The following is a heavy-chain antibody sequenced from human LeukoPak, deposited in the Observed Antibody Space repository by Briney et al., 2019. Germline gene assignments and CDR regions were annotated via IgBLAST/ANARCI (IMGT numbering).Heavy chain of an antibody. J-gene: IGHJ6*03. V-gene: IGHV3-21*01. CDR1: GSTFSSYS. D-gene: IGHD6-13*01. CDR2: ISSSSSYI. CDR3: ARDGVGYSSSWDLNYYYYYMDV. Sequence: PGGSLRLSCAASGSTFSSYSMNWVRQAPGKGLEWVSSISSSSSYIYYADSVKGRFTISRDNAKNSLYLQMNSLRAEDTAVYYCARDGVGYSSSWDLNYYYYYMDVWGKGTTVTVSS.